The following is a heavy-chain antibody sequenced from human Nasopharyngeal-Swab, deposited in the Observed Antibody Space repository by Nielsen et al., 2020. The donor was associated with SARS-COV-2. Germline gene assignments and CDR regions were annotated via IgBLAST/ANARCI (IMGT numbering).Heavy chain of an antibody. CDR3: ARGTCDSSGWRPGMDV. J-gene: IGHJ6*02. D-gene: IGHD6-19*01. V-gene: IGHV3-33*01. Sequence: VRQAPGKGLEWVAVIWYDGSNKYYADSVKGRFIISRDNSKNTLYLQMNSLRAEDTAVYYCARGTCDSSGWRPGMDVWGQGTTVTVSS. CDR2: IWYDGSNK.